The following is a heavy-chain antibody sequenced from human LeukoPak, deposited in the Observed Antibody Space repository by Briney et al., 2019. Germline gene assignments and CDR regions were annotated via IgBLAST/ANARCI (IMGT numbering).Heavy chain of an antibody. CDR1: GGSISSYY. J-gene: IGHJ5*02. CDR3: ATQQTYYYDSSGTQKRGNWFDP. CDR2: IYYSGSA. D-gene: IGHD3-22*01. V-gene: IGHV4-59*08. Sequence: SETLSLTCTVSGGSISSYYWSWIRQPPGKGLEWIGSIYYSGSAYYNPSLKSRVTISVDTSKNQFSLKLSSVTAADTAVYYCATQQTYYYDSSGTQKRGNWFDPWGQGTLVTVSS.